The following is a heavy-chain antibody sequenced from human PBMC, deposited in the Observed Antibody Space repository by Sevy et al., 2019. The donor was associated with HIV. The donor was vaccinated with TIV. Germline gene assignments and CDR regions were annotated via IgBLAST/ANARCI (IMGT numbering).Heavy chain of an antibody. CDR2: IYYSGST. CDR1: GGSISSSSYY. D-gene: IGHD6-13*01. V-gene: IGHV4-39*01. J-gene: IGHJ2*01. CDR3: ARHAVYSSSWFGPYWYFDL. Sequence: SETLSLTCTVSGGSISSSSYYWGWIRQPPGKGLEWIGSIYYSGSTYYNPSLKSRVTISVDTSKNQFSLKLSSVTAADTAVYYCARHAVYSSSWFGPYWYFDLWGRGTLVTVSS.